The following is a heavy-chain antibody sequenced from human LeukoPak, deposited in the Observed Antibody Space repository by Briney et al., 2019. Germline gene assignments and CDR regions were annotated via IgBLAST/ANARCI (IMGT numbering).Heavy chain of an antibody. D-gene: IGHD3-3*01. CDR3: TTPLYYDFWSGLEN. CDR1: GFTFSNAW. Sequence: GSLRLSCAASGFTFSNAWMSWVRQAPGKGLEWVGRIKSKTDGGTTDYAAPVKGRFTISRDDSKNTLYLQMNSLKTEDTAVYYCTTPLYYDFWSGLENWGQGTMVTVSS. CDR2: IKSKTDGGTT. V-gene: IGHV3-15*01. J-gene: IGHJ3*01.